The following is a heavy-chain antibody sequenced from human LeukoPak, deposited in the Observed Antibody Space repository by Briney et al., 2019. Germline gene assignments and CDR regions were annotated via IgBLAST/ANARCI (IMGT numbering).Heavy chain of an antibody. CDR1: GLSLTTSGVG. CDR2: IYWDDIK. CDR3: AQHTYNDNWHGWFDS. V-gene: IGHV2-5*02. D-gene: IGHD1-1*01. J-gene: IGHJ5*01. Sequence: SGPTLVKPTQTLTLTCTLSGLSLTTSGVGVGWIRQPPGKALEWLALIYWDDIKGYSPSLKNRLTITKDTSKNQVVLTMTNMDPVDTATYHCAQHTYNDNWHGWFDSWGQGILVTVSS.